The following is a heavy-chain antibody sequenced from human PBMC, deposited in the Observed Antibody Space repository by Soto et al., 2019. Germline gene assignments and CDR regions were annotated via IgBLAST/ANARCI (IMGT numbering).Heavy chain of an antibody. Sequence: SETLSLTCTVSGGSISSSNYYWGWIRQPPGKGLEWIGSIFYSRITYYNPSLKSRVTISVDTSKNQFSLTLSSVTAADTAVYYCAGYVEMASIVDYWGQGTLVTVSS. V-gene: IGHV4-39*01. D-gene: IGHD3-16*01. J-gene: IGHJ4*02. CDR1: GGSISSSNYY. CDR2: IFYSRIT. CDR3: AGYVEMASIVDY.